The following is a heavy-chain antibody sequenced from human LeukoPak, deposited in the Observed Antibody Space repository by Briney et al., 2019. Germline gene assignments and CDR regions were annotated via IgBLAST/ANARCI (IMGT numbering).Heavy chain of an antibody. CDR3: ARVYDRTYYDFWSGYPEAYYFDY. J-gene: IGHJ4*02. Sequence: GGSLRLSCAASGFTFSSYSMNWVRQAPGKGLEWVSSISSSSSYIYYADSVKGRFTISRDNAKNSLYLQMNSLRAEDTAVYYCARVYDRTYYDFWSGYPEAYYFDYWGQGTLVTVSS. CDR1: GFTFSSYS. CDR2: ISSSSSYI. V-gene: IGHV3-21*01. D-gene: IGHD3-3*01.